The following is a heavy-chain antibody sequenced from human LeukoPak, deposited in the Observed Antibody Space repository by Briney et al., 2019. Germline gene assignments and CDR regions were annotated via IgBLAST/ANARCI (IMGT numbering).Heavy chain of an antibody. J-gene: IGHJ6*02. CDR3: TRISLGAIWGYYYGMDV. D-gene: IGHD1-26*01. V-gene: IGHV1-69*13. CDR2: IIPIFDTA. CDR1: GYTFTSYG. Sequence: SVKVSCKASGYTFTSYGISWVRQAPGQGLEWMGGIIPIFDTADYAQKFQGRVTITADESTSTAYMELSSLRSEDTAVFYCTRISLGAIWGYYYGMDVWGQGTTVTVSS.